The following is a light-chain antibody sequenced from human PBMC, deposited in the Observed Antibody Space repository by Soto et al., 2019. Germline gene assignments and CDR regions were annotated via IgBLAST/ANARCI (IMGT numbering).Light chain of an antibody. CDR2: DAS. V-gene: IGKV3-20*01. CDR3: QQYGSSGT. Sequence: VSTSPGAVSLSPAASATLSCRASQSVSSYLAWYQQKPGQAPRLLIYDASNRATGIPARFSGSGSGTDFTLTISRLEPEDFAVYYCQQYGSSGTFGQGTKVDIK. J-gene: IGKJ1*01. CDR1: QSVSSY.